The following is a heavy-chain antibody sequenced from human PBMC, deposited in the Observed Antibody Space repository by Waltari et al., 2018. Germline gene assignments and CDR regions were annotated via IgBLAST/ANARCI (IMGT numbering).Heavy chain of an antibody. Sequence: EVQLVESGGGLVQPGGSLSLSCEAFGFPFSDFWMTWVRQAPGKGLEWVANIKKDGSEKYYVDSVKGRFTVSRDNAKNSLYLQMSSLRAEDTAIYYCARDRGYCGGDCYKNLDSWGQGTLVAVSS. J-gene: IGHJ4*02. D-gene: IGHD2-21*01. CDR2: IKKDGSEK. V-gene: IGHV3-7*01. CDR1: GFPFSDFW. CDR3: ARDRGYCGGDCYKNLDS.